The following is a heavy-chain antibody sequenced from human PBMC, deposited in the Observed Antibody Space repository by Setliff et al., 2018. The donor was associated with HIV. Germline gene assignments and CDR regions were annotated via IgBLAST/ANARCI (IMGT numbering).Heavy chain of an antibody. Sequence: SETLSLTCTIYGGSFSGNHWSWIRRSPGNGLEWIGEVLYNGGTRYNPSLENRVSMSVDTSKNQFSLKLLSVTAADTAVYYCRVWILRDTSDIWGQGTVVTVSS. CDR2: VLYNGGT. CDR3: RVWILRDTSDI. V-gene: IGHV4-34*12. J-gene: IGHJ3*02. CDR1: GGSFSGNH. D-gene: IGHD1-1*01.